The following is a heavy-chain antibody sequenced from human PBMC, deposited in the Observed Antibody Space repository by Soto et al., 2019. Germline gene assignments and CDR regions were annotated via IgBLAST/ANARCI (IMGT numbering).Heavy chain of an antibody. CDR3: ASASGSFPVEKFDY. D-gene: IGHD3-10*01. J-gene: IGHJ4*02. CDR1: DDSISSGDYS. CDR2: IYHSGST. V-gene: IGHV4-30-2*01. Sequence: SETLSLTCAVSDDSISSGDYSWSWLRQPPGKGLEWIGYIYHSGSTYYNPSLKSRVTISVDTSKSQFSLRLSSVTAADTAVYYCASASGSFPVEKFDYWGQGTLVTVSS.